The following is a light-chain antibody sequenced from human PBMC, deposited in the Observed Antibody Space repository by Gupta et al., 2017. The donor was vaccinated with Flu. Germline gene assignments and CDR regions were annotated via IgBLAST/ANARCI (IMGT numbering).Light chain of an antibody. CDR2: AAA. Sequence: DKVTITCRASQGIARYLNWYQQKPGKAPVLLISAAASLQSGVPSRFSGSGAGTDFTLTISSLQPEDSATYYCQQTYSTPPHTFGGGTKVEI. J-gene: IGKJ4*01. V-gene: IGKV1-39*01. CDR3: QQTYSTPPHT. CDR1: QGIARY.